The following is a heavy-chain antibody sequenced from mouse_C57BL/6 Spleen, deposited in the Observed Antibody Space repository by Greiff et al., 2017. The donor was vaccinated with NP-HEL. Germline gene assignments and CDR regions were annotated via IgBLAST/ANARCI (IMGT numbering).Heavy chain of an antibody. D-gene: IGHD1-1*01. CDR2: IDPETGGT. V-gene: IGHV1-15*01. J-gene: IGHJ4*01. CDR3: TRSWCDYCSRRNYYAMDY. CDR1: GYTFTDYE. Sequence: VQLQQSGAELVRPGASVTLSCKASGYTFTDYEMHWVKQTPVHGLEWIGAIDPETGGTAYNQKFKGKAILTADKSSSTAYMELRNLTSDDSAVYYCTRSWCDYCSRRNYYAMDYWGQGTSVTVSS.